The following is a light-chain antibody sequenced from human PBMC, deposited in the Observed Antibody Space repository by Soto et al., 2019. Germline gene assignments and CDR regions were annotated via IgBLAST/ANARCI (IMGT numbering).Light chain of an antibody. Sequence: EIVLTQSPGTLSLSLGESATLSCRASQSVTSSDLAWYQRKPGQAPRLLIYGISTRATGIPDKFSGSGSGTDFTLTVSRLEPEDFAVYYCQQYGSSKITFGQGTRMEI. J-gene: IGKJ5*01. V-gene: IGKV3-20*01. CDR3: QQYGSSKIT. CDR2: GIS. CDR1: QSVTSSD.